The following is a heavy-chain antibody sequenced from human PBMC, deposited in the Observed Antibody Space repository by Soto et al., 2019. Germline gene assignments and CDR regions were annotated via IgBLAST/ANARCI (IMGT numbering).Heavy chain of an antibody. CDR3: ARIDVVTLDY. CDR2: TWFDGRNQ. D-gene: IGHD2-21*02. V-gene: IGHV3-33*01. J-gene: IGHJ4*02. CDR1: GFTFSNYG. Sequence: LRLSCAASGFTFSNYGMHWVRQAPGKGLEWVGATWFDGRNQHYADSVEGRFTISRDNSKNTLYLQMNSLRAEDTAVYYCARIDVVTLDYWGQGTLVTVSS.